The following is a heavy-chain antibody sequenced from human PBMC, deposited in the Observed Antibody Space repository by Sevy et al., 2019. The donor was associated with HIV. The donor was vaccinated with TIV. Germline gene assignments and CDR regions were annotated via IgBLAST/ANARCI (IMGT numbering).Heavy chain of an antibody. CDR2: LKNKARGGTL. Sequence: GGSLRLSCTASGFSFGDYAMNWVRQAPGKGLEWVAFLKNKARGGTLDHAGSVKGRFTISRDDSKSIVYLQTNELGTEDTGVYYCTWWKGAQSIFDYWGQGALVTVSS. D-gene: IGHD2-15*01. CDR3: TWWKGAQSIFDY. J-gene: IGHJ4*02. V-gene: IGHV3-49*04. CDR1: GFSFGDYA.